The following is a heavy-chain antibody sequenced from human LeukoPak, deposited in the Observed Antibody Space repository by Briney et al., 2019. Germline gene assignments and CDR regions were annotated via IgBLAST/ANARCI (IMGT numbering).Heavy chain of an antibody. CDR3: ARDMEQYYYDSSGYSGDY. D-gene: IGHD3-22*01. CDR2: IKQDGSEK. Sequence: PGGSLRLSCAASGFTFSSYWMSWVRQAPGKGLEWVANIKQDGSEKYYVDSVKGRFTISRDNAKNSLYLQMNSLRAEDTAVYYCARDMEQYYYDSSGYSGDYWGQGTLVTVSS. J-gene: IGHJ4*02. V-gene: IGHV3-7*01. CDR1: GFTFSSYW.